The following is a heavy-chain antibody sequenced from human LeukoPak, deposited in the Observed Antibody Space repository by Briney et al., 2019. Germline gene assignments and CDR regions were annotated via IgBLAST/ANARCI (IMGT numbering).Heavy chain of an antibody. CDR2: IYYSGST. V-gene: IGHV4-39*01. CDR3: ARHTLIGYYGVY. J-gene: IGHJ4*02. CDR1: GGSISSSSYY. D-gene: IGHD3-3*01. Sequence: TSETLSLTCTASGGSISSSSYYWGWIRQPPGKGLEWIGSIYYSGSTYYNPSLKSRVTISVDTSKNQFSLKLSSVTAADTAVYYCARHTLIGYYGVYWGQGTLVTVSS.